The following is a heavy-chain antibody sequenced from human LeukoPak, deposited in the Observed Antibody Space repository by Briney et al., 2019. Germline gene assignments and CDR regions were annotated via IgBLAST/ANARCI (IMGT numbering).Heavy chain of an antibody. D-gene: IGHD4-17*01. CDR2: IYYSGST. J-gene: IGHJ5*02. Sequence: PSETLSLTCTVSGGSISSGDYYWSWIRQPPGKGLEWIGYIYYSGSTYYNPSLKSRVTISVDTSKNQFSLKLSSVTAADTAVYYCARGSLGVYGDYEQSPWFDPWGQGTLVTVSS. CDR1: GGSISSGDYY. CDR3: ARGSLGVYGDYEQSPWFDP. V-gene: IGHV4-30-4*01.